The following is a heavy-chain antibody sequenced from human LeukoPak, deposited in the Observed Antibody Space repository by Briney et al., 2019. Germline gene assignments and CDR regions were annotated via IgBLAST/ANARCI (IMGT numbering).Heavy chain of an antibody. V-gene: IGHV4-31*03. CDR3: ARGYCTSTSCHPGYYYYGMDV. CDR2: IYYSGST. Sequence: SQTLSLTCTVSGGSISSGGYYWSWIRQHPGKGLEWIGYIYYSGSTYYYPSLKSRVTISVSIDTSKNQFSLKLSSVTAADTGVYYCARGYCTSTSCHPGYYYYGMDVWGQGTTVTVSS. CDR1: GGSISSGGYY. J-gene: IGHJ6*02. D-gene: IGHD2-2*01.